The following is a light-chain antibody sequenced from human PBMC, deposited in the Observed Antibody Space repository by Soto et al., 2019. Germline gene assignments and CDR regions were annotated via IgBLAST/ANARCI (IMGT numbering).Light chain of an antibody. CDR2: WAS. Sequence: DIVMTQSPDSLAVSLGERATINCKSSQSVLDISNNKNYLAWYQQKPRQPPKLLIYWASARESGGPDRFSGSGSGTDFTLTISSLQAEDVAVYYCQQYYRTPPTFGQGTKLEIK. J-gene: IGKJ2*01. CDR1: QSVLDISNNKNY. CDR3: QQYYRTPPT. V-gene: IGKV4-1*01.